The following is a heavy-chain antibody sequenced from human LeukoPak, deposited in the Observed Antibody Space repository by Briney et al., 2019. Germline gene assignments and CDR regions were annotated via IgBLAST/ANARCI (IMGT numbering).Heavy chain of an antibody. CDR1: GFTFSSYA. CDR3: AELGITMIGGV. V-gene: IGHV3-48*03. D-gene: IGHD3-10*02. CDR2: ISSSGSTI. Sequence: GGSLRLSCAASGFTFSSYAMSWVRQAPGKGLERVSAISSSGSTIYYADSVKGRFTISRDNAKNSLYLQMNSLRAEDTAVYYCAELGITMIGGVWGKGTTVTISS. J-gene: IGHJ6*04.